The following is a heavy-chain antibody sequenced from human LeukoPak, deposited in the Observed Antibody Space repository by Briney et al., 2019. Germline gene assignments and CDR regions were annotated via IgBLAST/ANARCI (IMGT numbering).Heavy chain of an antibody. J-gene: IGHJ3*02. CDR3: ARDAGVDFWSGYNDAFDI. D-gene: IGHD3-3*01. CDR2: ISSSSSTI. Sequence: GGSLRLSCAASGFTFSTYNMNRVRQAPGKGLEWVSYISSSSSTIYYADSVKGRFTISRDNAKNSLYLQMNSLRAEDTAVYYCARDAGVDFWSGYNDAFDIWGQGTMVTVSS. V-gene: IGHV3-48*01. CDR1: GFTFSTYN.